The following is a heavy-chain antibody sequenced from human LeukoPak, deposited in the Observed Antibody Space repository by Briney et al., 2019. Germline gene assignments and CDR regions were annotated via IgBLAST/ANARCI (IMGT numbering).Heavy chain of an antibody. D-gene: IGHD6-19*01. CDR3: ARDRSSGWLGDDAFDI. J-gene: IGHJ3*02. Sequence: SETLSLTCAVSGGSISPYYWMWIRQPPGKGLEWIGYISYSGSTSFNPSLKSRVTISLDTSKNQFSLKLSSVTAADTAVYYCARDRSSGWLGDDAFDIWGQGTMVTVSS. CDR1: GGSISPYY. V-gene: IGHV4-59*01. CDR2: ISYSGST.